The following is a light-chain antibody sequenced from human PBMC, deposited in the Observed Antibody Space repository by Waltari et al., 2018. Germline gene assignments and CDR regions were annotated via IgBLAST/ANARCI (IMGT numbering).Light chain of an antibody. CDR1: SSDLGSYKY. V-gene: IGLV2-8*01. Sequence: QSALTQPPSASGSPGQSVTLSCTGTSSDLGSYKYVSWYQQHPGKAPKLITYDVSKRPSGVSDRFSGSKSGSTASLTVSGLQAEDGADYYCSSYGGSNNFVLFGGGTKLTVL. J-gene: IGLJ3*02. CDR2: DVS. CDR3: SSYGGSNNFVL.